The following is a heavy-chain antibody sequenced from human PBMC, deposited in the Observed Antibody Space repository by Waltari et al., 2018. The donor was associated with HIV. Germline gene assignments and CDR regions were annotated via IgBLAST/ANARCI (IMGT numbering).Heavy chain of an antibody. Sequence: EVQLVESGGGLVQPGGSLRLSCAAAGFALISNVMSWVRQAPGKGLEWVSTISGSDGNTYYPDSVQGRFTISRDNSKNTLFLQLNSLRAEDTAVYYCAILIAAAGDFDYWGQGTLVTVSS. CDR2: ISGSDGNT. D-gene: IGHD6-13*01. J-gene: IGHJ4*02. CDR1: GFALISNV. V-gene: IGHV3-23*04. CDR3: AILIAAAGDFDY.